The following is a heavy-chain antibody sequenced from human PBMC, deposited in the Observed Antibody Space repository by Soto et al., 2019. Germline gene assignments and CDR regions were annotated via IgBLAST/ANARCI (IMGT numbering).Heavy chain of an antibody. J-gene: IGHJ4*02. V-gene: IGHV1-18*01. Sequence: GASVKVSCKASGYTFTSYGISWVRQAPGQGLEWMGWISAYNGNTNYAQKLQGRVTMTTDTSTSTAYMELRSLRSEDTAVYYCARDEAHYYGSGSYRSYFDYWGQGTPVTVSS. D-gene: IGHD3-10*01. CDR2: ISAYNGNT. CDR3: ARDEAHYYGSGSYRSYFDY. CDR1: GYTFTSYG.